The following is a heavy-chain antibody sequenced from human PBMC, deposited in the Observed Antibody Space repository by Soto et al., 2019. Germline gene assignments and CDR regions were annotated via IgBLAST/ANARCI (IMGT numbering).Heavy chain of an antibody. Sequence: QVHLQQWGAGLLKPSETLSLTCVVYGGSFSGYYWTWIRQVPGKVLEWIGEINHSASTNYNPSLKSRVTISEDTSKNLFSLKLNSVTAADTAVYFCARCGGRGGDSDAFDIWGQGTMVTVSS. J-gene: IGHJ3*02. CDR3: ARCGGRGGDSDAFDI. D-gene: IGHD2-21*02. CDR2: INHSAST. V-gene: IGHV4-34*01. CDR1: GGSFSGYY.